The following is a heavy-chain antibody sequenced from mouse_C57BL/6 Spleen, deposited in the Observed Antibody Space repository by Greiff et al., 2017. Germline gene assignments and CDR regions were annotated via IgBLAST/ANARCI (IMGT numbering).Heavy chain of an antibody. CDR2: IRSKSNNYAT. V-gene: IGHV10-1*01. CDR1: GFSFNTYA. J-gene: IGHJ4*01. CDR3: VTQTGRGDYYAMDY. Sequence: EVQLVESGGGLVQPKGSLKLSCAASGFSFNTYAMNWVRQAPGKGLEWVARIRSKSNNYATYYADSVKDRFTISRDDSESMLYLQMNNLKTEDTAMYYSVTQTGRGDYYAMDYWGQGTSVTVSS. D-gene: IGHD4-1*01.